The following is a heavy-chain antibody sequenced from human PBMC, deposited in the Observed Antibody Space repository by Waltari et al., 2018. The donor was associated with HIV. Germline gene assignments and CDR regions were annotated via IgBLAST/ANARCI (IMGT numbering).Heavy chain of an antibody. Sequence: QLQLQESGPGLVKPSETLSLTCTVSGGSISSSSYYWGWIRQPPGKGLEWIGSIYYSGSTYYNPSLKSRVTISVDTSKNQFSLKLSSVTAADTAVYYCARRGAGMVATWVYWGQGTLVTVSS. CDR3: ARRGAGMVATWVY. CDR1: GGSISSSSYY. D-gene: IGHD5-12*01. V-gene: IGHV4-39*01. CDR2: IYYSGST. J-gene: IGHJ4*02.